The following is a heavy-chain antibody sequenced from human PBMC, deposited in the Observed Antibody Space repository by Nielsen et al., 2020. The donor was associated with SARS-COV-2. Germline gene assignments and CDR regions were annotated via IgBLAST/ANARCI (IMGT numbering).Heavy chain of an antibody. J-gene: IGHJ4*02. CDR1: GFTFSDYY. CDR3: AREGRKLPLDY. Sequence: GESLKISCAGSGFTFSDYYMSWIRQAPGKGLEWVAQMSGSSSYIHYADSVKGRFTISRDNARNSVYLQMNSLRAEDTAVYYCAREGRKLPLDYWGQGTLVTVSS. CDR2: MSGSSSYI. V-gene: IGHV3-11*05. D-gene: IGHD5-24*01.